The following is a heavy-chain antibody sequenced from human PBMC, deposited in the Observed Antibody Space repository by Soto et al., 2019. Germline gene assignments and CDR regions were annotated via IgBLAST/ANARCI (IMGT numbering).Heavy chain of an antibody. CDR2: IYYSGST. CDR3: VRQEDYDYVWGSASYFDY. CDR1: GGSISSSSYY. V-gene: IGHV4-39*01. Sequence: SETLSLTCTVSGGSISSSSYYWGWIRQPPGKGLEWIGSIYYSGSTYYNPSLKSRVTISVDTSKNQFSLKLSSVTAADTAVYYCVRQEDYDYVWGSASYFDYWGQGTLVTVSS. D-gene: IGHD3-16*01. J-gene: IGHJ4*02.